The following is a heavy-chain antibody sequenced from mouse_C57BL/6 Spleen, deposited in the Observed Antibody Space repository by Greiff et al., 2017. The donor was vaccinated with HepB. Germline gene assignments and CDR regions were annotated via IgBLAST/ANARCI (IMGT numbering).Heavy chain of an antibody. J-gene: IGHJ2*01. CDR2: ISYDGSN. CDR3: AREDYDEGYYFDY. Sequence: EVQLVESGPGLVKPSQSLSLTCSVTGYSITSGYYWNWIRQFPGNKLEWMGYISYDGSNNYNPSLKNRISITRDTSKNQFFLKLNSVTTEDTATYYCAREDYDEGYYFDYWGQGTTLTVSS. CDR1: GYSITSGYY. V-gene: IGHV3-6*01. D-gene: IGHD2-4*01.